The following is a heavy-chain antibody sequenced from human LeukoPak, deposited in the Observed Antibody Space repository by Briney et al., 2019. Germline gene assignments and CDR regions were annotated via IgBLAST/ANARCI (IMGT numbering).Heavy chain of an antibody. Sequence: PGGSLRLSCSASGFTFSIYEMNWVRQAPGKGLEWVSYISSVGSTISYADSVRGRFTISRDNAKNSLFLQMNNLRAEDTAFYYCARHTLNALDIWGQGTMVTVSS. J-gene: IGHJ3*02. CDR3: ARHTLNALDI. CDR1: GFTFSIYE. CDR2: ISSVGSTI. V-gene: IGHV3-48*03. D-gene: IGHD2-2*02.